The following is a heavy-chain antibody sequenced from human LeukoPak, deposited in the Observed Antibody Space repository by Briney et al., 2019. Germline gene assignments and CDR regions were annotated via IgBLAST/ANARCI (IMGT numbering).Heavy chain of an antibody. CDR1: GGSISSYY. CDR3: AREGYYYDSSGYYSSVYFDY. Sequence: PSETLSLTCTVSGGSISSYYWSWIRQPAGKGLEWIGRIYTSGSTNYNPSLKSRVTMSVDTSKNQFSLKLRSVTAADTAVYYCAREGYYYDSSGYYSSVYFDYWGQGTLVTVSS. CDR2: IYTSGST. V-gene: IGHV4-4*07. J-gene: IGHJ4*02. D-gene: IGHD3-22*01.